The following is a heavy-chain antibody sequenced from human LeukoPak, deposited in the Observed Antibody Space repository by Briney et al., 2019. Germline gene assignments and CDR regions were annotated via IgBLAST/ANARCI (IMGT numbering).Heavy chain of an antibody. Sequence: SVKVSCKASGGTFSSYAISWVRQAPGQGLEWMGGIIPIFGTVNYAQKFQGRVTITADKATSTADMELSSLRSEDTGVYYCASPMDSSSWYEGWGRGTLVSVSS. V-gene: IGHV1-69*06. CDR1: GGTFSSYA. CDR3: ASPMDSSSWYEG. CDR2: IIPIFGTV. D-gene: IGHD6-13*01. J-gene: IGHJ4*02.